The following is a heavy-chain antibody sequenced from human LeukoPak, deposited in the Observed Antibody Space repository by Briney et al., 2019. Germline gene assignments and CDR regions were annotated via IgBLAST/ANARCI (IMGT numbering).Heavy chain of an antibody. CDR3: ARGPTYYYDSSGYGPEKDDAFDI. CDR2: IYYSGST. J-gene: IGHJ3*02. V-gene: IGHV4-59*01. Sequence: SETLSLTCTVSGGSISSYYWSWIRQPPGKGLEWIGYIYYSGSTNYNPSLKSRVTISVDTSKNQFSLKLSSVTAADTAVYYCARGPTYYYDSSGYGPEKDDAFDIWGQGTMVTVSS. CDR1: GGSISSYY. D-gene: IGHD3-22*01.